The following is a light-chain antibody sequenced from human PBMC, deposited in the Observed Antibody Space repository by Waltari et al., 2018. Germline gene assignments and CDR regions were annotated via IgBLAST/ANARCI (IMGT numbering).Light chain of an antibody. CDR1: SPRRYS. Sequence: SSELTQDPVVSVAMGQTVRITCPGDSPRRYSASWYQQKTGQAPILFMFVKNNRPPGVPDRFSGSSSDNSASLTITGAQAEDEASYYCHSRDATGVGGSFGGGTKLTVL. J-gene: IGLJ2*01. CDR2: VKN. V-gene: IGLV3-19*01. CDR3: HSRDATGVGGS.